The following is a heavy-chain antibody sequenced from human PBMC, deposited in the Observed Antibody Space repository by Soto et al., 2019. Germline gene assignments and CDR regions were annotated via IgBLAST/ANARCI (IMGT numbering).Heavy chain of an antibody. CDR3: ARGFYGLYNWFDP. CDR1: GGSFSGYY. J-gene: IGHJ5*02. CDR2: INHRGST. Sequence: SETLSLTCAVYGGSFSGYYWSWIRQPPGKGLEWIGEINHRGSTNYNPSLKSRVTISVDTSKNQFSLKLSSVTAADTAVYYCARGFYGLYNWFDPWGQGTLVTVSS. V-gene: IGHV4-34*01. D-gene: IGHD2-21*02.